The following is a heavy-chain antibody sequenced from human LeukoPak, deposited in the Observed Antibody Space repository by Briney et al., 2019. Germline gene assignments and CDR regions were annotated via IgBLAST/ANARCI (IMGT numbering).Heavy chain of an antibody. V-gene: IGHV3-43*02. J-gene: IGHJ4*02. Sequence: GGSLSLSCAPSGLSFGYYATHWVRHAPGEGREWVRLITANGDSTYYADSVKGRFTISRDNSKNSLSLQMNSLRTEDTALYYCAKDIEAGTAGFSFDYWGQGTLVAVSS. D-gene: IGHD2-21*02. CDR2: ITANGDST. CDR3: AKDIEAGTAGFSFDY. CDR1: GLSFGYYA.